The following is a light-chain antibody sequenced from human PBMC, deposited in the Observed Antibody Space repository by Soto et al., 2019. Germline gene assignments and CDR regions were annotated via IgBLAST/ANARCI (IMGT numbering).Light chain of an antibody. CDR1: QYMSDY. J-gene: IGKJ1*01. CDR2: RVS. Sequence: DILMTQSPSTLSASVGDRVTITCRASQYMSDYLAWFQQKGGKAPKLLIYRVSRLESGVPSRFSGIGSGTEFTLTISSLQPGDFATYYCQQYYSYWTLGQGTKVDI. V-gene: IGKV1-5*03. CDR3: QQYYSYWT.